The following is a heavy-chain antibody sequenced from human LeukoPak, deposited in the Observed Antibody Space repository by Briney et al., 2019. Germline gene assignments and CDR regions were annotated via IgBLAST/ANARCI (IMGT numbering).Heavy chain of an antibody. V-gene: IGHV1-3*01. CDR3: ARDTQITIFGVVIIGYYYYGMDV. J-gene: IGHJ6*02. D-gene: IGHD3-3*01. CDR2: INAGNGNT. CDR1: GYTFTSYA. Sequence: ASVKVSCKASGYTFTSYAMHWVRQAPGQRLEWMGWINAGNGNTKYSQKFQGRVTITRDTSASTAYMELRSLRSEDTAVYYCARDTQITIFGVVIIGYYYYGMDVWGQGTTVTVSS.